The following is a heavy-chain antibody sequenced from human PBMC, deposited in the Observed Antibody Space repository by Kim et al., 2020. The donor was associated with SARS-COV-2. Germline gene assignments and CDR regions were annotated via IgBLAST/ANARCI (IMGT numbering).Heavy chain of an antibody. CDR2: IYYSGST. CDR3: ASPHSSSWYWNAFDI. Sequence: SETLSLTCTVSGGSISSSSYYWGWIRQPPGKGLEWIGSIYYSGSTYYNPSLKSRVTISVDTSKNQFSLKLSSVTAADTAVYYCASPHSSSWYWNAFDIWGQGTMVTVSS. J-gene: IGHJ3*02. CDR1: GGSISSSSYY. D-gene: IGHD6-13*01. V-gene: IGHV4-39*01.